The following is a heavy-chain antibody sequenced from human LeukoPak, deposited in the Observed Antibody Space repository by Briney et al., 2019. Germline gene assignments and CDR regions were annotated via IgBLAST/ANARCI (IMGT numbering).Heavy chain of an antibody. V-gene: IGHV4-59*08. J-gene: IGHJ5*02. CDR1: GGSISSYY. CDR3: ARTLNWFDP. CDR2: IYYSGST. Sequence: SETLSLTCTVSGGSISSYYWSWIRQPPGKGLEWIGYIYYSGSTNYNPSLKSRVTISVDTSKNQFSLKLSSVSAADTAVYYCARTLNWFDPWGQGTLVTVSS.